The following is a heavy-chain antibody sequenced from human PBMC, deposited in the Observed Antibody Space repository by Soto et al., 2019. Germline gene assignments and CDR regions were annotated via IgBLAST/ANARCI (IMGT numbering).Heavy chain of an antibody. D-gene: IGHD2-15*01. CDR2: ISSSGSTI. CDR3: ATPVVVVAAKDLAADY. V-gene: IGHV3-11*01. J-gene: IGHJ4*02. CDR1: GFTFSDYY. Sequence: GGSLRLSCAASGFTFSDYYMSWIRQAPGKGLEWVSYISSSGSTIYYADSVKGRFTISRDNAKNSLYLQMNSLRAEDTAVYYCATPVVVVAAKDLAADYWGQGTLVAVSS.